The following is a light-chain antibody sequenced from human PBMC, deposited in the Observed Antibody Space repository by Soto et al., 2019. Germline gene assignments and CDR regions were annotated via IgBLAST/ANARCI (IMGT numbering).Light chain of an antibody. CDR2: GAS. J-gene: IGKJ3*01. CDR3: QQYNNWPFT. CDR1: QSFSSN. V-gene: IGKV3-15*01. Sequence: EIAMTQSPATLSVSPGERATLSCRASQSFSSNLAWYQQKPGQAPRLLIYGASTRAPGIPARFSGGGSGTEFTLTISSLQSEDFAVYYCQQYNNWPFTFGPGTKVDIK.